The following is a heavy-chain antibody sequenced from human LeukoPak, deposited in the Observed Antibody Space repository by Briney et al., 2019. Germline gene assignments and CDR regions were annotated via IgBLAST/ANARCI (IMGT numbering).Heavy chain of an antibody. CDR3: AREDYGGNLFDY. CDR1: GGTFSSYA. V-gene: IGHV1-69*13. D-gene: IGHD4-23*01. Sequence: SVKVSCRASGGTFSSYAISWVRQAPGQGLEWMGGIIPIFGTANYGQKFQGRVTITADESTSTAYMELSSLRSEDTAVYYCAREDYGGNLFDYWGQGTLVTVSS. J-gene: IGHJ4*02. CDR2: IIPIFGTA.